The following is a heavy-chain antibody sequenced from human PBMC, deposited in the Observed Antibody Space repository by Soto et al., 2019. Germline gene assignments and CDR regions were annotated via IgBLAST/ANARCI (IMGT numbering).Heavy chain of an antibody. J-gene: IGHJ6*03. Sequence: QVQLVESGGGVVQPGRSLRLSCAASGFTFSSYGMHWVRQAPGKGLEWVAVISYDGSNKYYADSVKGRFTISRDNSKNTLYLQMNSLRAEDTAVYYCAKDGSTVTTALYYMDVWGKGTTVTVSS. V-gene: IGHV3-30*18. D-gene: IGHD4-4*01. CDR2: ISYDGSNK. CDR1: GFTFSSYG. CDR3: AKDGSTVTTALYYMDV.